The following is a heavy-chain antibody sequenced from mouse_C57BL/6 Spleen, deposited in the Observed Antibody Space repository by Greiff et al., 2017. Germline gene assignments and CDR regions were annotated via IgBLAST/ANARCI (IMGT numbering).Heavy chain of an antibody. CDR1: GFTFSSYG. CDR3: ARQGSNYEYAMDY. Sequence: DVHLVESGGDLVKPGGSLKLSCAASGFTFSSYGMSWVRQTPDKRLEWVATISSGGSYTYYPDSVKGRFTISRDNAKNTLYLQMSSLKSEDTAMYYCARQGSNYEYAMDYWGQGTSVTVSS. J-gene: IGHJ4*01. D-gene: IGHD2-5*01. V-gene: IGHV5-6*01. CDR2: ISSGGSYT.